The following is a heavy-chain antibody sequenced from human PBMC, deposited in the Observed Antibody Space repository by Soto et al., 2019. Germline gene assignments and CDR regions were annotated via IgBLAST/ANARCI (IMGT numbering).Heavy chain of an antibody. CDR1: GDSIRGGGHY. J-gene: IGHJ4*03. Sequence: QVQLQESGPGLVKPSQTLSLTCSGSGDSIRGGGHYWNWISQFPGKGLEWIGYVHHRGSTHYNPSLRGRLTISIATSKNQFSLRLISVTAAHTALYYCARDTGLAPTVWGYWGHGTQVTVSS. V-gene: IGHV4-31*03. D-gene: IGHD7-27*01. CDR3: ARDTGLAPTVWGY. CDR2: VHHRGST.